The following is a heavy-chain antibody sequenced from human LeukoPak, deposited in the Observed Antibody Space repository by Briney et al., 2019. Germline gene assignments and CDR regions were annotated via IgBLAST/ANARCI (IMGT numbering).Heavy chain of an antibody. CDR2: ISSSSSTI. CDR1: GFTFSSYS. J-gene: IGHJ6*03. V-gene: IGHV3-48*01. D-gene: IGHD3-22*01. Sequence: PGGSLRLSCAASGFTFSSYSMNWVRQAPGKGLEWVSYISSSSSTIYYADSVKGRFTISRDNAKNSLYLQMNSLRAEDTAVYYCARVKGSGYYFKYYYYMDVWGKGTTVTVSS. CDR3: ARVKGSGYYFKYYYYMDV.